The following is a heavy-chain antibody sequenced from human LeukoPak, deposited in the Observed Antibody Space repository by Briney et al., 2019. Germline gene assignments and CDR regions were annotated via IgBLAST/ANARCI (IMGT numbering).Heavy chain of an antibody. Sequence: PSETLSLTCTVSGGSISNYYWSWIRQPPGKGLEWIGYIFYSGSTNYNPSLKSRVTISVDTSKNQFSLKLSSETAADTAVYYCARDYLEQYSSKYNWFDPWGQGTLVTVSS. J-gene: IGHJ5*02. CDR1: GGSISNYY. CDR2: IFYSGST. CDR3: ARDYLEQYSSKYNWFDP. V-gene: IGHV4-59*01. D-gene: IGHD6-13*01.